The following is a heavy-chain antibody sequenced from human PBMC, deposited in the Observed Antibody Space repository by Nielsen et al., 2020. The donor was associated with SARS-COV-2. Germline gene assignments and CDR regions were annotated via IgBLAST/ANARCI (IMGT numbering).Heavy chain of an antibody. CDR3: ARDLCSSTSCYGDYYYGMDV. J-gene: IGHJ6*02. CDR2: ISAYNGNT. Sequence: ASVKVSCKASGYTFTSHGISWVRQAPGQGLEWMGWISAYNGNTNYAQKLQGRVTMTTDTSTSTAYMELRSLRSDDTAVYYCARDLCSSTSCYGDYYYGMDVWGQGTTVTVSS. D-gene: IGHD2-2*01. CDR1: GYTFTSHG. V-gene: IGHV1-18*01.